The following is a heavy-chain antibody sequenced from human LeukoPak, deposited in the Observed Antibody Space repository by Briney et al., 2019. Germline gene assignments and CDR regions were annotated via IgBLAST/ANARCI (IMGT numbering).Heavy chain of an antibody. D-gene: IGHD2-8*01. CDR1: GGSFSGYY. J-gene: IGHJ4*02. CDR2: INHSGST. V-gene: IGHV4-34*01. CDR3: ARGHFRDIILMVNAPKVYYFDY. Sequence: SETLSLTCAVYGGSFSGYYWSWIRQPPGKGLEWIGEINHSGSTKYNPSLKSRVTISVDTSKDQFSLKLSSVTAADTAVYYCARGHFRDIILMVNAPKVYYFDYWGQGTLVTVSS.